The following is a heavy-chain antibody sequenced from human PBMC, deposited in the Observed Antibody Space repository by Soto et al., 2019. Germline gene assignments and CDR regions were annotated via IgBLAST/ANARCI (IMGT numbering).Heavy chain of an antibody. CDR1: GFTFKIYD. CDR2: ISYDGSKN. J-gene: IGHJ3*02. D-gene: IGHD3-10*01. CDR3: AMIHSGSFVFDI. V-gene: IGHV3-30*03. Sequence: GGSLRLSCTASGFTFKIYDMYWVRQAPGKGLEWVAVISYDGSKNYYGDAVKGRFTISRDNSNDTLYLQMSSLKTEDTAVYYCAMIHSGSFVFDIWGQGTVVTVSS.